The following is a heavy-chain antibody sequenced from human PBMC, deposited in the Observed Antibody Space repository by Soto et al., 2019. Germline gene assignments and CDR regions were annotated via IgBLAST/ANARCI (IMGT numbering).Heavy chain of an antibody. V-gene: IGHV4-4*07. D-gene: IGHD3-3*01. J-gene: IGHJ6*02. CDR1: GGSISSYY. CDR2: IYTSGST. Sequence: PSETLSLTCTVSGGSISSYYWSWIRQPAGKGLEWIGRIYTSGSTNCNPSLKSRVTMSVDTSKNQFSLKLSSVTAADTAVYYCARDHRFDFWSGYSDYGMDVWGQGTTVTVSS. CDR3: ARDHRFDFWSGYSDYGMDV.